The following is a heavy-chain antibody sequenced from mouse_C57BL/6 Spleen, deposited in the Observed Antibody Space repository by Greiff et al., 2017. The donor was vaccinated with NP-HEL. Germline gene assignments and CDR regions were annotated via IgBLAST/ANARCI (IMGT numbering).Heavy chain of an antibody. V-gene: IGHV1-9*01. CDR1: GYTFTGYW. D-gene: IGHD1-1*01. J-gene: IGHJ4*01. Sequence: VQLQQSGAELMKPGASVKLSCKATGYTFTGYWIEWVKQRPGHGLEWIGEILPGSGSTNYNEKFKGKATFTADTSSNTAYMQLSSLTTEDSAIYYCARHYYGKYYAMDYWGQGTSVTVSS. CDR2: ILPGSGST. CDR3: ARHYYGKYYAMDY.